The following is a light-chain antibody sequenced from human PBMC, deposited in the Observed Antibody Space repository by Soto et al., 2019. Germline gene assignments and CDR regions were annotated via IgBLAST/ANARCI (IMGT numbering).Light chain of an antibody. CDR2: GAS. Sequence: PGERATLSCRASQSVYSNYVDWYQQKPGHAPRLLIYGASSRATGIPDRFSGSGSGTDFTLTISRLEPEDFAVYYCHHYGSAPHTFGQGTKLEIK. V-gene: IGKV3-20*01. J-gene: IGKJ2*01. CDR1: QSVYSNY. CDR3: HHYGSAPHT.